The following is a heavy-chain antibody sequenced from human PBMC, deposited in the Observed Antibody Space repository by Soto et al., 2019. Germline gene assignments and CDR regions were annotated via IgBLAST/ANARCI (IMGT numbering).Heavy chain of an antibody. V-gene: IGHV3-72*01. CDR2: IRNKPHSYTT. CDR1: GFTFSDPY. CDR3: ARGDQVY. Sequence: EVHLVESGGGLVQPGGSLRLSCAASGFTFSDPYMDWGRQAPGKGLEWVGRIRNKPHSYTTDYAASVKGRFTISRDDSQNSLYLQMSSLKTENTAVYYSARGDQVYWGQGTMVTVSS. J-gene: IGHJ4*02.